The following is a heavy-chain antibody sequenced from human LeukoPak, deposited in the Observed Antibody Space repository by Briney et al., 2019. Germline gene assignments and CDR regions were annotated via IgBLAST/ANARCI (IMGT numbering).Heavy chain of an antibody. D-gene: IGHD3-9*01. CDR2: IYTSGST. CDR3: AREYYDILTGYGRGNYFDY. V-gene: IGHV4-4*07. Sequence: SETLSLTCTVSGGSISSYYWSWIRQPAGKGLEWIGRIYTSGSTNYSPSLKSRVTMSVDTSKNQFSLKLSSVTAADTAVYYCAREYYDILTGYGRGNYFDYWGQGTLVTVSS. CDR1: GGSISSYY. J-gene: IGHJ4*02.